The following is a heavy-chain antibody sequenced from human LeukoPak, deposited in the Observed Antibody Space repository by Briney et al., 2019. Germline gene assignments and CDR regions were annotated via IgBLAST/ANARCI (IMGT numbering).Heavy chain of an antibody. V-gene: IGHV4-59*01. J-gene: IGHJ5*02. CDR2: IYYSGGT. CDR1: GGPIAGYS. CDR3: VRAPSGSGISNCFDP. D-gene: IGHD3-10*01. Sequence: SETLSLTCTVSGGPIAGYSWRWLRQAPGRGLEGVGYIYYSGGTNYNPSLQSRVTLSVDTSKNQFALRETSVSAAGTAVYSCVRAPSGSGISNCFDPWGQGTPVIVSS.